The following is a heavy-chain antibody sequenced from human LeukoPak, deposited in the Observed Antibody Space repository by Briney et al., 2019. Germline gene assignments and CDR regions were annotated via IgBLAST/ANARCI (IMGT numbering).Heavy chain of an antibody. D-gene: IGHD6-13*01. CDR2: IYYSGST. CDR3: ARSYSSSPGAFDI. V-gene: IGHV4-59*01. CDR1: GGSISSYY. Sequence: SETLSLTCTVSGGSISSYYWSWIRQPPGKGLEWIGYIYYSGSTNYNPSLKSRVTISVDTSKNQFSLKLSSVTAADTAVYYCARSYSSSPGAFDIWGQGTMVTVSS. J-gene: IGHJ3*02.